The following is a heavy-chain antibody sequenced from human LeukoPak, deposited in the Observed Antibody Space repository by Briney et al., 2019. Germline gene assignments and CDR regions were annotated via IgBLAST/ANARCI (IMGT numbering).Heavy chain of an antibody. Sequence: ASVKVSCKASGYTFTSYAMHWVRQAPGQRLEWMGWINAGNGNTKYSQEFQGRVTITRDMSTSTAYMELSSLRSEDTAVYYCAAGGGYSGYVNYWGQGTLVTVSS. CDR3: AAGGGYSGYVNY. J-gene: IGHJ4*02. CDR1: GYTFTSYA. D-gene: IGHD5-12*01. V-gene: IGHV1-3*03. CDR2: INAGNGNT.